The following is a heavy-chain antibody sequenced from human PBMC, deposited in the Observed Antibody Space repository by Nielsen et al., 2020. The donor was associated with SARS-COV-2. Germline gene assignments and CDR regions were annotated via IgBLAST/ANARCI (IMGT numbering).Heavy chain of an antibody. CDR3: ARFAQHFDY. J-gene: IGHJ4*02. CDR2: INHSGST. V-gene: IGHV4-34*01. Sequence: WIRQPPGKGLEWIGEINHSGSTNYNPSLKSRVTISVDKSKNQFSLKLSSVTAADTAVYYCARFAQHFDYWGQGTLVTVSS.